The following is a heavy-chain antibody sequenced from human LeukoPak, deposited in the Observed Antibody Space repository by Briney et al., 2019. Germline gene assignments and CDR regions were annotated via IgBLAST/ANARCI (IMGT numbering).Heavy chain of an antibody. CDR1: GYSFTSYW. D-gene: IGHD1-26*01. V-gene: IGHV5-51*01. CDR2: IYPGDSDT. J-gene: IGHJ6*02. CDR3: ARRSSGTIYGMDV. Sequence: GESLKISCKGSGYSFTSYWIGWVRQMPGKGLEWMGIIYPGDSDTRYSPSFQGQVTISADKSISNAYLQWSSLKASDTAMYYCARRSSGTIYGMDVWGQGTTVTVSS.